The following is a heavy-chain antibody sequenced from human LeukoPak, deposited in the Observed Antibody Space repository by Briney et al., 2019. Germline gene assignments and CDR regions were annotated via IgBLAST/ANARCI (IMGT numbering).Heavy chain of an antibody. Sequence: GGSLRLSCAASGFTFTDHYMDWVRQAPGKGLEWVGRSRNRANSYTTDYGASVKGRFTISRDASSNSLYLQMNGLKTEDTAVYYCVRLTLANGYHFDYWGQGTLVTVSS. CDR2: SRNRANSYTT. V-gene: IGHV3-72*01. D-gene: IGHD6-13*01. CDR3: VRLTLANGYHFDY. CDR1: GFTFTDHY. J-gene: IGHJ4*02.